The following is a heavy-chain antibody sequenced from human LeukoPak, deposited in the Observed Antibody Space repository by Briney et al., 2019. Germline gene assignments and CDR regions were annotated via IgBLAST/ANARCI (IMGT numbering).Heavy chain of an antibody. D-gene: IGHD5-24*01. J-gene: IGHJ4*02. CDR3: ARESRRDGYKFDY. V-gene: IGHV4-59*01. CDR2: IYYSGNT. Sequence: NWIRQPPGKGLEWIGYIYYSGNTNYNPSLKSRLTISVDTSKNQFSLKLSSVTAADTAVYYCARESRRDGYKFDYWGQGTLVTVSS.